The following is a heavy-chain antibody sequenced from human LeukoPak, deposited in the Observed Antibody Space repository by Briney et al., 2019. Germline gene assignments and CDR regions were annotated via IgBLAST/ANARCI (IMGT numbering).Heavy chain of an antibody. V-gene: IGHV3-66*02. CDR3: AKSDTAMVTTTFDY. CDR2: IYSGGST. D-gene: IGHD5-18*01. Sequence: GGSLRLSCAASGFTVSSNYMSWVRQAPGKGLEWVSVIYSGGSTYYADSVKGRFTISRDNSKNTLYLQMNSLRAEDTAVYYCAKSDTAMVTTTFDYWGQGTLVTVSS. CDR1: GFTVSSNY. J-gene: IGHJ4*02.